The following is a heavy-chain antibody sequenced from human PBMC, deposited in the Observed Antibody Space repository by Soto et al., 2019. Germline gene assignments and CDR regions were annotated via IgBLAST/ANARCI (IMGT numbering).Heavy chain of an antibody. V-gene: IGHV3-23*01. CDR1: GFTFNTNA. CDR3: TKDTGYLSMDA. D-gene: IGHD6-25*01. J-gene: IGHJ6*02. Sequence: PGGSLRLSCAASGFTFNTNAMSWVRQAPGKGLEWVSSISGTGSRTYYADSVKGRFTIARDNSKNTVSLQMNNLRAEDTGLHYCTKDTGYLSMDAWGQGTTVTVSS. CDR2: ISGTGSRT.